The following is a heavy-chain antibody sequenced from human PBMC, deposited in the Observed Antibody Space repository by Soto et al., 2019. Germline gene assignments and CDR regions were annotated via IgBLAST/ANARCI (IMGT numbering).Heavy chain of an antibody. J-gene: IGHJ4*02. CDR1: GVTSSSET. CDR2: IIPLFGKA. Sequence: QVQLVQSGAEVKKPGSSVKVSCKASGVTSSSETISWVRQAPGQGLEWVGGIIPLFGKANYAQKFQGRVTITADESTSTLYIELSSLRSDDTAVYYCATELGDNPGSPFESWGQGTLVTVSS. V-gene: IGHV1-69*01. D-gene: IGHD2-21*01. CDR3: ATELGDNPGSPFES.